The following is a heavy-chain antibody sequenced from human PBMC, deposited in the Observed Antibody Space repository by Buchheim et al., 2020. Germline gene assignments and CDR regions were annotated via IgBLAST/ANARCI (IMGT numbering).Heavy chain of an antibody. CDR3: ARGCGREEAGYSSSDWFDP. D-gene: IGHD6-13*01. J-gene: IGHJ5*02. Sequence: QVQLQQWGAGLLKPSETLSLTCAVYGGSFSGYYWSWIRQPPGKGLEWIGEINHSGSTNYNPSLKSRVTISVDTSKKQFSLKLSSVTAADTAVYYCARGCGREEAGYSSSDWFDPWGQGTL. CDR1: GGSFSGYY. V-gene: IGHV4-34*01. CDR2: INHSGST.